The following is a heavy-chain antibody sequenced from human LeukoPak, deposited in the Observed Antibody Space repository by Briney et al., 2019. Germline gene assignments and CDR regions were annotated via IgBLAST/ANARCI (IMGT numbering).Heavy chain of an antibody. CDR3: ARVSGQQLDY. D-gene: IGHD6-13*01. Sequence: SQTLSLTSTLSGGSISSGGSYWNWIRKHPVKGLEWIGYIYYSGSTFYNPSLKSRVTISVDTSKNQFSLKLSSVTAADTAVYYCARVSGQQLDYWGQGTLVTVSS. J-gene: IGHJ4*02. CDR1: GGSISSGGSY. V-gene: IGHV4-31*03. CDR2: IYYSGST.